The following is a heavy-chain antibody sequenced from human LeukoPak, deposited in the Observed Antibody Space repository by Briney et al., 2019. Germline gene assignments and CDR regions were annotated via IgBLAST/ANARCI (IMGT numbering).Heavy chain of an antibody. D-gene: IGHD3-10*01. J-gene: IGHJ6*02. Sequence: GASVKVSCKASGYTFTSYYMHWVRQAPGQGREWMGIINPSGGSTSYAQKFQGRVTMTRDTSTSTVYMELSSLRSEDTAVYYCARDLTMVRGVIRPYYGMDVWGQGTTVTVSS. CDR2: INPSGGST. CDR1: GYTFTSYY. V-gene: IGHV1-46*01. CDR3: ARDLTMVRGVIRPYYGMDV.